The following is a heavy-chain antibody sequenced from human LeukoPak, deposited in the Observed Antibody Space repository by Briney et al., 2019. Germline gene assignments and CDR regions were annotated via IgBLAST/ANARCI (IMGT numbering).Heavy chain of an antibody. D-gene: IGHD3-10*01. J-gene: IGHJ4*02. CDR2: INHSGTT. CDR3: ARKYYYGSGSYHY. V-gene: IGHV4-34*01. Sequence: SETLSLTCGAYGGSFSGYYWSWIRQPPGKGLEWVGEINHSGTTNYNPSLKSRVTISVDTSKNQFSLKLSSVTAADTAVYYCARKYYYGSGSYHYWGQGTLVTVSS. CDR1: GGSFSGYY.